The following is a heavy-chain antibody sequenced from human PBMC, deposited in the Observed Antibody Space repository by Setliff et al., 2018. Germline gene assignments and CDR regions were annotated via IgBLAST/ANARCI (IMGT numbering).Heavy chain of an antibody. J-gene: IGHJ4*02. V-gene: IGHV1-18*01. D-gene: IGHD2-8*01. Sequence: GASVKVSCKAPGGTFSSYAISWVRQAPGQGLEWMGWISAYNGNTNYAQKLQGRVTMTTDTSTSTAYMELRSLRSDDTAVYYCAREGYCTNGVCNYFDYWGQGTLVTVSS. CDR3: AREGYCTNGVCNYFDY. CDR2: ISAYNGNT. CDR1: GGTFSSYA.